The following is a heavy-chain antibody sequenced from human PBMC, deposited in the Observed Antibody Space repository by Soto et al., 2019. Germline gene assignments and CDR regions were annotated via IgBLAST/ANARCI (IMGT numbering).Heavy chain of an antibody. CDR3: ARDSNRLAEAGTDYYYGMDV. J-gene: IGHJ6*02. CDR1: GFTFSSYA. D-gene: IGHD6-13*01. Sequence: GGSLRLSCAASGFTFSSYAMHWVRQAPGKGLEWVAVISYDGSNKYYADSVKGRFTISRDNSKNTLYLQMNSLRAEDTAVYYCARDSNRLAEAGTDYYYGMDVWGQGTTVTVS. V-gene: IGHV3-30-3*01. CDR2: ISYDGSNK.